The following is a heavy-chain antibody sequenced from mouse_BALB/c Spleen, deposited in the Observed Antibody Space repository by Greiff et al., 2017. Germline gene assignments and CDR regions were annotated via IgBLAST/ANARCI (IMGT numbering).Heavy chain of an antibody. V-gene: IGHV1-4*01. CDR2: INPSSGYT. CDR1: GYTFTSYT. J-gene: IGHJ1*01. CDR3: ARYGWLLRYFDV. Sequence: VKLVESGAELARPGASVKMSCKASGYTFTSYTMHWVKQRPGQGLEWIGYINPSSGYTNYNQKFKDKATLTADKSSSTAYMQLSSLTSEDSAVYYCARYGWLLRYFDVWGAGTTVTVSS. D-gene: IGHD2-3*01.